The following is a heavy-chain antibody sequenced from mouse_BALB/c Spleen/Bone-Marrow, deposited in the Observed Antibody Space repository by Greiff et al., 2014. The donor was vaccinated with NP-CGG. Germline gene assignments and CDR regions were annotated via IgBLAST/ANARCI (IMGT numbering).Heavy chain of an antibody. CDR2: INPDSSTI. D-gene: IGHD1-1*01. CDR3: ARPDYYGYFNY. Sequence: EVQLVESGGGLVQPGGSLKLSCAASGFDFSRYWMSWVRQAPGKGLEWIGEINPDSSTINYSQSLKDKFIISRDNAKNTLYLRLNKVRADDTAFYYGARPDYYGYFNYWGQGTTLTVSS. J-gene: IGHJ2*01. V-gene: IGHV4-1*02. CDR1: GFDFSRYW.